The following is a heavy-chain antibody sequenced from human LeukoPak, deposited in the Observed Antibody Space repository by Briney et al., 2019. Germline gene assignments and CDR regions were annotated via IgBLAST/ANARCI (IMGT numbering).Heavy chain of an antibody. CDR2: ISATGGGT. CDR3: AKDWATLPSRLSPFDS. D-gene: IGHD6-6*01. CDR1: GFTFSSYA. J-gene: IGHJ4*02. Sequence: GGSLRLSCAASGFTFSSYAMSWVRQAPGKGLEWVSTISATGGGTVYADSVKGRFTISRDNSENMLLLQVNSLRADDTAVYYCAKDWATLPSRLSPFDSWGQGILVTVSS. V-gene: IGHV3-23*01.